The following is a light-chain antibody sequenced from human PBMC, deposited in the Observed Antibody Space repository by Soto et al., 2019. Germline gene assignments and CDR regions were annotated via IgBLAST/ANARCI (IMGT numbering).Light chain of an antibody. J-gene: IGLJ2*01. CDR2: DNN. CDR3: GTWDSSLSGV. V-gene: IGLV1-51*01. Sequence: QSVLTQPPSVSAAPGQKVTISCFGSSSNIGNNYVSWYQQLPGTAPKLLIYDNNKRPSGIPDRFSGSKSGTSATLGITGLQTGDEADYYCGTWDSSLSGVFGGGTKLTVL. CDR1: SSNIGNNY.